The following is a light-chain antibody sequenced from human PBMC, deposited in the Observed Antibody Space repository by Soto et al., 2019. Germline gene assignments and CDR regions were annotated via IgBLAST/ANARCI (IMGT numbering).Light chain of an antibody. J-gene: IGKJ4*01. V-gene: IGKV1-39*01. CDR3: QQSYRTPFT. CDR2: AAS. Sequence: VQVTQSTSSLSASVGDRFAITCRASQSISTYLNWYRQKPGKAPKVLIYAASSLQSGVPSRFSGRGSGTDFTLTISSLQPEDVTTYYCQQSYRTPFTFGGGTKVDNK. CDR1: QSISTY.